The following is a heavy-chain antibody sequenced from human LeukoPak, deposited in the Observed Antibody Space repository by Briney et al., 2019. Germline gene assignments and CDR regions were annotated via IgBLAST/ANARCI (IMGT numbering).Heavy chain of an antibody. J-gene: IGHJ5*02. D-gene: IGHD6-19*01. Sequence: SETLSLTCTVSGGSISSSWWNWIRQPAGKGLEWIGRVYTSGTTNYNPSLKSRVTVSIDTSRSQFSLKLTSVTAADTAMYYCARQANDHRGVAGTSQANWFDPWGQGTLVTVSS. CDR3: ARQANDHRGVAGTSQANWFDP. CDR1: GGSISSSW. CDR2: VYTSGTT. V-gene: IGHV4-4*07.